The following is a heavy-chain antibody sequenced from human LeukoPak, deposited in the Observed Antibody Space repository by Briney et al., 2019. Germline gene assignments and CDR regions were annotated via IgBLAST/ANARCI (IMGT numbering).Heavy chain of an antibody. CDR1: GYTFTSYG. Sequence: ASVKVSCKASGYTFTSYGISWVRQAPGQGLEWMGWISAYNGNTNYAQRLQGRVTMTTDTSTSTAYMELRSLRSDDTAVYYCARSGYCSSTSCYAGRVKFDPWGQGTLVTVSS. CDR3: ARSGYCSSTSCYAGRVKFDP. V-gene: IGHV1-18*01. J-gene: IGHJ5*02. D-gene: IGHD2-2*01. CDR2: ISAYNGNT.